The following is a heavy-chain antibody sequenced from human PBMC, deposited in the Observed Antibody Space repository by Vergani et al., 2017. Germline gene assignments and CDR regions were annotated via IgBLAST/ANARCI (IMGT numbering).Heavy chain of an antibody. CDR3: ARDFPYYYDSSGYYLGDAFDI. Sequence: EVQLVESGGGLVQPGGSLRLSCAASGFTFSSYSMNGVRQAQGTGLEWVSYISSSSSTIYYADSVKGRFTISRDNAKNALYLQMNSLRDEDTAVYYCARDFPYYYDSSGYYLGDAFDIWGQGTMVTVSS. D-gene: IGHD3-22*01. CDR1: GFTFSSYS. CDR2: ISSSSSTI. V-gene: IGHV3-48*02. J-gene: IGHJ3*02.